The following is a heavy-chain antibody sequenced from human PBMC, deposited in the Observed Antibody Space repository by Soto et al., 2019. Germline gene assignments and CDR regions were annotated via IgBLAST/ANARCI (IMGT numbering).Heavy chain of an antibody. V-gene: IGHV3-74*01. CDR2: INSDGSST. D-gene: IGHD6-19*01. Sequence: EVQLVESGGGLVQPGGSLRLSCGASGFTFSTYNMHWVRQGPGKGLVWVSRINSDGSSTRYADSVKGRFTISRDNAKNTLYLQMNSLRVEDTAIYYCARGGAVSSGWYDGHWCLGTLVTVSS. CDR1: GFTFSTYN. J-gene: IGHJ4*02. CDR3: ARGGAVSSGWYDGH.